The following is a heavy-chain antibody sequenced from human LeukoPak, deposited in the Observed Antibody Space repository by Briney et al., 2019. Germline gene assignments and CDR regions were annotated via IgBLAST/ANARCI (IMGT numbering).Heavy chain of an antibody. V-gene: IGHV4-59*01. CDR1: GGSTSSYY. CDR2: IYYSGST. CDR3: AYSTTRGYSYGE. Sequence: PSETLSLTCTVSGGSTSSYYWSWIRQPPGKGLEWIGYIYYSGSTNYNPSLKSRVTISVDTSKNQFSLKLSSVTAADTAVYYCAYSTTRGYSYGEWGQGTLVTVSS. J-gene: IGHJ4*02. D-gene: IGHD5-18*01.